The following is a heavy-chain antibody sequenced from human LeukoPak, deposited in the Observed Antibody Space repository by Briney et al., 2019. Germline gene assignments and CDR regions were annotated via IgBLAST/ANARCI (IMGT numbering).Heavy chain of an antibody. J-gene: IGHJ6*03. CDR3: VRGSLASGVVVYYYYYLDV. CDR2: IKEDGSEK. Sequence: GGSLRLSCVVSGFTFSSHWMSWVRQAPGKGLEWVANIKEDGSEKYYVDSVKGRFTISRDNAKKSLYLQMDSLRAEDTAVYYCVRGSLASGVVVYYYYYLDVWGKGTTVTVSS. CDR1: GFTFSSHW. D-gene: IGHD3-3*01. V-gene: IGHV3-7*01.